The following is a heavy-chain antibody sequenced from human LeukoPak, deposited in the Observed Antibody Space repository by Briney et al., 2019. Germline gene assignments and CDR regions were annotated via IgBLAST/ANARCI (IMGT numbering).Heavy chain of an antibody. J-gene: IGHJ4*02. V-gene: IGHV3-30*18. CDR3: AKDLDTAMVSGPDY. CDR1: GFTFSTYG. CDR2: ISYDGSNK. D-gene: IGHD5-18*01. Sequence: PGGSLRLSCAASGFTFSTYGMHWVRQAPGKGLEWVAVISYDGSNKYYGDSVKGRFTISRDNSKNTLYQQMNSLRAEDTAVYYCAKDLDTAMVSGPDYWGQGTLVTVSS.